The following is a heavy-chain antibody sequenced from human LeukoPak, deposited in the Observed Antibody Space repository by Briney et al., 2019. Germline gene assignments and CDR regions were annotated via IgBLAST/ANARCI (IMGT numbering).Heavy chain of an antibody. D-gene: IGHD3-10*01. CDR1: GFTFNNYG. CDR2: IRYDGSNK. V-gene: IGHV3-30*02. Sequence: PGGSLRLSCAASGFTFNNYGMHWVRQAPGKGLEWVAFIRYDGSNKYYADSVKGQFTISRDNSKNTLYLQMNSLRAEDTAVYYCAKDQAYYGSGSLKAYYYYYYMDVWGKGTTVTISS. J-gene: IGHJ6*03. CDR3: AKDQAYYGSGSLKAYYYYYYMDV.